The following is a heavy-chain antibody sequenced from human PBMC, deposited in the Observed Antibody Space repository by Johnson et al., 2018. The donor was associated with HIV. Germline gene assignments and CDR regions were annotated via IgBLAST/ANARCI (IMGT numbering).Heavy chain of an antibody. CDR2: INSDGSST. J-gene: IGHJ3*02. V-gene: IGHV3-74*01. CDR1: GFTFSRYW. D-gene: IGHD3-10*01. Sequence: EVQLVESGGGLVQPGGSLRLSCAASGFTFSRYWMHWVRQAPGKGLVWVSRINSDGSSTSYADSVKGRFTISRDNAKNTLYLQMNSLRAEDTALYYCTKDMVSWFGELPWAFDTFDMWGQGTMVTVSS. CDR3: TKDMVSWFGELPWAFDTFDM.